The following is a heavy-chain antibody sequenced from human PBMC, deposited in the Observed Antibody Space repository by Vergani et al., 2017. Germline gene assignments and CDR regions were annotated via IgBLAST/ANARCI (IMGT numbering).Heavy chain of an antibody. J-gene: IGHJ4*02. CDR2: IRHDGIT. CDR1: GGSFNDYW. CDR3: AREGYCTNDVCFTLFDG. D-gene: IGHD2-8*01. Sequence: QAQLQQWGAGLLKPSETLSLTCAIYGGSFNDYWWTWIRQPPGTGLEWIGEIRHDGITHYSPSLKGRVTISIDTSTHQFSLNLRSVTAADTAVYYCAREGYCTNDVCFTLFDGWGQGALVTVSS. V-gene: IGHV4-34*01.